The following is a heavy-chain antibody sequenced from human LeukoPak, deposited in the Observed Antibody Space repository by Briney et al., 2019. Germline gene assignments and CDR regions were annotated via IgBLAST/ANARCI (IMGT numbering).Heavy chain of an antibody. CDR3: ARTSLTLDAFDI. CDR2: IYHSGST. Sequence: PSGTLSLTCAVSGGSISSSNWWSWVRQPPGKGLEWIGEIYHSGSTNYNPSLESRVTISVDKSKNQFSLKLSSVTAADTAVYYCARTSLTLDAFDIWGQGTMVTVSS. CDR1: GGSISSSNW. V-gene: IGHV4-4*02. J-gene: IGHJ3*02.